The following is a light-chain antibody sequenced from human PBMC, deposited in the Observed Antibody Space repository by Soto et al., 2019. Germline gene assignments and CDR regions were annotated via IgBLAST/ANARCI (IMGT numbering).Light chain of an antibody. V-gene: IGKV3-20*01. CDR3: QRYGSSPPNT. CDR2: GAS. J-gene: IGKJ2*01. Sequence: EIVLTQSPGTLSLSPGERATLSCRASQSVSSSYLAWYQQKPGQAPRLLIYGASSRATGIPDRFSGSGYGTDFTLTISRLEPEDFAVYYCQRYGSSPPNTFGQGTKLEIK. CDR1: QSVSSSY.